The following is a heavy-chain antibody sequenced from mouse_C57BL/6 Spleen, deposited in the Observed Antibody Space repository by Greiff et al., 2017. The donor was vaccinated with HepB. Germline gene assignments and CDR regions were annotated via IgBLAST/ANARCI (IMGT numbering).Heavy chain of an antibody. CDR2: IRNKANGYTT. CDR3: ARYEYYGSSPLYWYFDV. CDR1: GFTFTDYY. Sequence: DVQLVESGGGLVQPGGSLSLSCAASGFTFTDYYMSWVRQPPGKALEWLGFIRNKANGYTTEYSASVKGRFTISRDNSQSILYLQMNALRAEDSATYYCARYEYYGSSPLYWYFDVWGTGTTVTVSS. V-gene: IGHV7-3*01. J-gene: IGHJ1*03. D-gene: IGHD1-1*01.